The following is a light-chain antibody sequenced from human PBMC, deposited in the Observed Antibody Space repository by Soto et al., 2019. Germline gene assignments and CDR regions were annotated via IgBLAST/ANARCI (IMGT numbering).Light chain of an antibody. CDR3: QQSFSTPQT. J-gene: IGKJ4*01. CDR1: QSINIY. V-gene: IGKV1-39*01. CDR2: VAS. Sequence: DIQMTQSPSSLSASVGDSVTITCRASQSINIYLSWYQQKTGKAPKLLINVASTLQGGVPSRFSGSGSGTEFTLAISSLQPEDSATYYCQQSFSTPQTFGGGTRVEI.